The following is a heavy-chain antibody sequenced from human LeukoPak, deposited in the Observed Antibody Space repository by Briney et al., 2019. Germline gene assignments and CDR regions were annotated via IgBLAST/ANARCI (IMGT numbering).Heavy chain of an antibody. CDR1: GGSISSYY. V-gene: IGHV4-59*01. CDR2: IYYSGST. D-gene: IGHD2-2*01. Sequence: MPSETLSLTCTVSGGSISSYYWSWIRQPPGKGLEWIGYIYYSGSTNYNPSLKSRVTISVDTSKNQFSLKLSSVTAEDTAVYYCARAEVPAATGPRRLHYYYYMDVWGKGTTVTVSS. CDR3: ARAEVPAATGPRRLHYYYYMDV. J-gene: IGHJ6*03.